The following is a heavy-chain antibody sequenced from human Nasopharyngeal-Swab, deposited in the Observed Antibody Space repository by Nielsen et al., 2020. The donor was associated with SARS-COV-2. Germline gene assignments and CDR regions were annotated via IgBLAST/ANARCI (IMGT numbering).Heavy chain of an antibody. V-gene: IGHV3-21*01. CDR3: ARDPGFGYYYDSSGYYDY. D-gene: IGHD3-22*01. CDR1: GFNFNMYS. CDR2: ISSSSNYI. J-gene: IGHJ4*02. Sequence: GESLKISCATSGFNFNMYSMYWVRQAPGKGLEWVSSISSSSNYIYYADSVKGRFTISRDNAKNSLYLQMNSLRAEDTAVYYCARDPGFGYYYDSSGYYDYWGQGTLVTVSS.